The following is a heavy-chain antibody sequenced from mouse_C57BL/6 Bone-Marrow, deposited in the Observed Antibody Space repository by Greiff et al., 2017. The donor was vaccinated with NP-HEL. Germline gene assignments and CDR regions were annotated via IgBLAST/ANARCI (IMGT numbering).Heavy chain of an antibody. CDR3: ARGTGTWEGY. J-gene: IGHJ2*01. V-gene: IGHV1-64*01. Sequence: QVQLQQPGAELVKPGASVKLSCKASGYTFTSYWMHWVKQRPGQGLEWIGMIHPNSGSTNYNEKFKSKATLTVDKSSSTAYMQLSSLTSEDSAVYYCARGTGTWEGYWGQGTTLTVSS. CDR1: GYTFTSYW. CDR2: IHPNSGST. D-gene: IGHD4-1*01.